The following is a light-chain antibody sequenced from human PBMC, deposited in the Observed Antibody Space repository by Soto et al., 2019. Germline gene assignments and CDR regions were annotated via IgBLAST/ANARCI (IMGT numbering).Light chain of an antibody. CDR1: PGISNY. Sequence: DIQMTQPPSSLSASVGDRLTITCRASPGISNYLAWYQQEPGKVPKLXXYAASTLQSGVPSRFRGVGCGTDFTLTTSSMQTEDVVTYDCQRYNNAPRWTFGQGTKVDI. CDR3: QRYNNAPRWT. CDR2: AAS. V-gene: IGKV1-27*01. J-gene: IGKJ1*01.